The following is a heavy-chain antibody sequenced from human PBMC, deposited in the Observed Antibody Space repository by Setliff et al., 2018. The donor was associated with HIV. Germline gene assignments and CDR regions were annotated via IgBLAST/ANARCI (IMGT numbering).Heavy chain of an antibody. CDR3: ARDHELGAFDL. Sequence: PSETLSLTCRVSGISISGYYWSWIRQSPGKGLEWIGYIYYTGTTSYNPSLKSRVTIQVDTSNNRFSLNLRSATVADTAVYFCARDHELGAFDLWGQGTMVT. CDR2: IYYTGTT. J-gene: IGHJ3*01. CDR1: GISISGYY. D-gene: IGHD1-26*01. V-gene: IGHV4-59*01.